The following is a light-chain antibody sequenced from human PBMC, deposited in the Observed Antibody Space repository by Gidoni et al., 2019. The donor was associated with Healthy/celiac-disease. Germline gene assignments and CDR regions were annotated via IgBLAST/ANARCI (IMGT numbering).Light chain of an antibody. CDR1: PSISSW. CDR3: QQYNIYSP. CDR2: DAS. J-gene: IGKJ3*01. Sequence: DIQMTQSPSTLSASVGDRVTITCRASPSISSWLAWYQQKPGKAPKLLIYDASSLESRVPSRFSGSGSGTEFTLTISSLQPDDFATYYCQQYNIYSPFGPRTKVDIK. V-gene: IGKV1-5*01.